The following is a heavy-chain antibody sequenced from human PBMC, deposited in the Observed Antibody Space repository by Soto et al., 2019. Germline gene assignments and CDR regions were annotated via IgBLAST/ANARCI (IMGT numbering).Heavy chain of an antibody. D-gene: IGHD6-13*01. V-gene: IGHV4-4*07. J-gene: IGHJ6*02. CDR1: GGSISTYY. CDR2: IDTSGNT. Sequence: SETLSLTCTVSGGSISTYYWSWIRQPAGKGLEWIGRIDTSGNTNYNPSLKSRVTMSVDTSKKQFSLKLTSVTAADTAVYYCARYSSNWFQTEGMDVWGQGTTVTAP. CDR3: ARYSSNWFQTEGMDV.